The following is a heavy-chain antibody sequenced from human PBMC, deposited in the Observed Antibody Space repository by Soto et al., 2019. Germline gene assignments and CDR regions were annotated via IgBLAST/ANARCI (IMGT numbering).Heavy chain of an antibody. CDR3: ARDGIAAAGYYYGMDV. CDR1: GFSLSTSGMC. D-gene: IGHD6-13*01. Sequence: SGPTLVNPTQTLTLTCTFSGFSLSTSGMCVSWIRQPPGKALEWLARIDWDDDKYYSTSLKTRLTISRDTSKNQVVLTMTNMDPVDTATYYCARDGIAAAGYYYGMDVWGQGTTVTVSS. CDR2: IDWDDDK. V-gene: IGHV2-70*11. J-gene: IGHJ6*02.